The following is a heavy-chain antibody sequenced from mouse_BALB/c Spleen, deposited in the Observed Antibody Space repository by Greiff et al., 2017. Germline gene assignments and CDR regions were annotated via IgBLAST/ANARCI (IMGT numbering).Heavy chain of an antibody. CDR1: GYAFTNYL. Sequence: QVQLQQSGAELVRPGTSVKVSCKASGYAFTNYLIEWVKQRPGQGLEWIGVINPGSGGTNYNEKFKGKATLTADKSSSTAYMQLSSLTSDDSAVYFCAREDGYYADYWGQGTTLTVSS. CDR2: INPGSGGT. J-gene: IGHJ2*01. V-gene: IGHV1-54*01. D-gene: IGHD2-3*01. CDR3: AREDGYYADY.